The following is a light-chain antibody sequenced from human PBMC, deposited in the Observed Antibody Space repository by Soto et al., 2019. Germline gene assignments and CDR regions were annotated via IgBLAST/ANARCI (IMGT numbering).Light chain of an antibody. CDR2: GAS. CDR1: QSVRSNY. V-gene: IGKV3-20*01. J-gene: IGKJ1*01. CDR3: QQYGNSPRT. Sequence: ETVLTQSPGTLSLSPGERATLSCRASQSVRSNYLAWYQQTPDQAPRLLIYGASNRATGIPDRFSGSGSGTDFTLTVWRLEPEDFAVYYCQQYGNSPRTFGQGTKVEIK.